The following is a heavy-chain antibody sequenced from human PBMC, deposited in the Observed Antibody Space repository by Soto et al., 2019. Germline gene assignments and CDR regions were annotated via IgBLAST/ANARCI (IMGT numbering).Heavy chain of an antibody. CDR1: GGSVSSSSYY. Sequence: SETLSLTCTVSGGSVSSSSYYWGWIRQPPGKGLEWIGEIYHSGSTNYNPSLKSRVTISVDKSKNQFSLKLSSVTAADTAVYYCARVSGSYYYGMDVWGQATTVTVSS. J-gene: IGHJ6*02. CDR2: IYHSGST. D-gene: IGHD1-26*01. CDR3: ARVSGSYYYGMDV. V-gene: IGHV4-39*07.